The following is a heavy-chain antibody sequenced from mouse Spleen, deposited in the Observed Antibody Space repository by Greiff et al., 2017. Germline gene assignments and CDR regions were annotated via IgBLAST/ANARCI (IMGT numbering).Heavy chain of an antibody. J-gene: IGHJ4*01. V-gene: IGHV2-6-1*01. CDR3: ARHDGSRYYYAMDY. CDR1: GFSLTSYG. D-gene: IGHD1-1*02. CDR2: IWSDGST. Sequence: ESGPGLVAPSQSLSITCTVSGFSLTSYGVHWVRQPPGKGLEWLVVIWSDGSTTYNSALKSRLSISKDNSKSQVFLKMNSLQTDDTAMYYCARHDGSRYYYAMDYWGQGTSVTVSS.